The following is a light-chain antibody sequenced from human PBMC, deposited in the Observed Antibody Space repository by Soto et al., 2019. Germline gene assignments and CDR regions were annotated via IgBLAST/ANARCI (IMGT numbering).Light chain of an antibody. CDR3: QQYNSYSWT. Sequence: IKITKNHSTLSASVGDRVTITCRASQSISSWLAWYQQKPGKAPKLLIYDASSLESGVPSRFSGSGSGTEFTLTISSLQPDDFATYYCQQYNSYSWTFGQGTKV. CDR2: DAS. J-gene: IGKJ1*01. V-gene: IGKV1-5*01. CDR1: QSISSW.